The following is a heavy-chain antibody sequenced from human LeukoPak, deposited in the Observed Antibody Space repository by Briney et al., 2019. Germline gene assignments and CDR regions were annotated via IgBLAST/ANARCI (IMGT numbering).Heavy chain of an antibody. J-gene: IGHJ5*02. CDR2: ISYDGSNK. Sequence: GRSLRLSCAASGFTFSSYAMHWVRQAPGKGLEWAAVISYDGSNKYYADSVKGRFTISRDNSKNTLYLQMNSLRAEDTAVYYCARGGYDFWSGYPTVDPWGQGTLVTVSS. CDR3: ARGGYDFWSGYPTVDP. D-gene: IGHD3-3*01. V-gene: IGHV3-30-3*01. CDR1: GFTFSSYA.